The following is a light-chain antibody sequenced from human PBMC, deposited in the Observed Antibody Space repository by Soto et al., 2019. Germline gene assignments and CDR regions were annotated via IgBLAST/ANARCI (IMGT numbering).Light chain of an antibody. J-gene: IGLJ1*01. CDR1: SSNIGGNS. CDR2: DDN. Sequence: QSVLTQPPSVSAAPGQKVTISCSGSSSNIGGNSVSLYQQLPGTAPKLLIYDDNKRPSGIPDLFSGSKSGTSATLGITGFQTGDEADYYCGSWDSSLSAYVFGTGTKVTVL. CDR3: GSWDSSLSAYV. V-gene: IGLV1-51*01.